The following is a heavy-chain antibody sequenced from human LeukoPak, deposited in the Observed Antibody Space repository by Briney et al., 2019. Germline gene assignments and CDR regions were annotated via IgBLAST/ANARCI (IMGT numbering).Heavy chain of an antibody. J-gene: IGHJ2*01. Sequence: PSETLSLTCAVYGGSFSGYYWSWIRQPPGKGLEWLGEINHSGSTNYNPSLKSRVTISVDTSKNQFSLKLSSVTAADTAVHYCARVGILRLRYFDLWGRGTLVTVSS. D-gene: IGHD3-16*01. CDR1: GGSFSGYY. CDR2: INHSGST. CDR3: ARVGILRLRYFDL. V-gene: IGHV4-34*01.